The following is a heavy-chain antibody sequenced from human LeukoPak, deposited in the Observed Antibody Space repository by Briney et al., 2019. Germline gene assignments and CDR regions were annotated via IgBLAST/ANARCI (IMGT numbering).Heavy chain of an antibody. J-gene: IGHJ4*02. CDR3: ARGCDILNGYFPCGY. D-gene: IGHD3-9*01. V-gene: IGHV1-18*01. Sequence: ASVKVSCKASGYTFTSYGISWVRQAPGQGLEWMGWISAYNGNTNYAQKLQGRVTMTTDTSTSTAYMELRSLRSDDTAVYYCARGCDILNGYFPCGYWGQGTLVTVSS. CDR1: GYTFTSYG. CDR2: ISAYNGNT.